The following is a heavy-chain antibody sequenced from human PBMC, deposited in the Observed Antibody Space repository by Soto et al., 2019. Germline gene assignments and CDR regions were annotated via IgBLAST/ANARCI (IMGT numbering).Heavy chain of an antibody. CDR2: IIPILGIA. CDR3: AVLAVAAQRYAFDI. V-gene: IGHV1-69*02. J-gene: IGHJ3*02. D-gene: IGHD6-19*01. CDR1: GCTFSSYT. Sequence: ASVKVSCTASGCTFSSYTISWVRQAPGQGLEWMGRIIPILGIANYAQKFQGRVTITADKSTSTAYMELSSLRSEDTAVYYCAVLAVAAQRYAFDIWGQGTMVTVSS.